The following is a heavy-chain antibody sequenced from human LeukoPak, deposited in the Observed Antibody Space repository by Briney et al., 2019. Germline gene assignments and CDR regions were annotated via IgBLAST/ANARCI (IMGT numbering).Heavy chain of an antibody. V-gene: IGHV1-46*01. D-gene: IGHD3/OR15-3a*01. J-gene: IGHJ5*02. CDR3: ARDLGGGLNWFDP. CDR1: GYTFTRYY. Sequence: ASVKVSCKASGYTFTRYYINWVGQAPGQGLEWMGVINPGGGSTSYAQKFQGRVTMTRDTSTSTVYMELSSLRSEDTAVYYCARDLGGGLNWFDPWGQGTLVTVSS. CDR2: INPGGGST.